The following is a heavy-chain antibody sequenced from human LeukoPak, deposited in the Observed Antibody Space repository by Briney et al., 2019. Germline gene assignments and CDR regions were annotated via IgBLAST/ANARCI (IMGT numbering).Heavy chain of an antibody. CDR2: IVVGSGNT. V-gene: IGHV1-58*01. CDR1: GFTFTSSA. J-gene: IGHJ6*02. D-gene: IGHD3-3*01. CDR3: ARGQIFETMDV. Sequence: GAPVEVSCQASGFTFTSSAVQGVRQARGQRPGWIGWIVVGSGNTNYAQKFQGRVTMTRDTSTSTVYIQLSSLRSEDTAVYYCARGQIFETMDVWGQGTTVTVS.